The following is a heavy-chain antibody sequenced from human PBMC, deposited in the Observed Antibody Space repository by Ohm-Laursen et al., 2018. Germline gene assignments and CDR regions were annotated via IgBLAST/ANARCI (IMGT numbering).Heavy chain of an antibody. Sequence: ASVKVSCKASGYTFSGYHMHWVRQAPGQGLEWMGWINPNNDDTNYAQKFQGRVTMTKDRSTSTVYMELSSLRSDDTAVYYCARDFEWATDVWGQGTLVTVSS. J-gene: IGHJ6*02. CDR1: GYTFSGYH. CDR3: ARDFEWATDV. CDR2: INPNNDDT. V-gene: IGHV1-2*02. D-gene: IGHD3-3*01.